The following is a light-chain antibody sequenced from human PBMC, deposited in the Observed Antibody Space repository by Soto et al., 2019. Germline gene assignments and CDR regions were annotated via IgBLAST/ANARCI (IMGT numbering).Light chain of an antibody. V-gene: IGLV2-14*01. CDR3: TSYTSTTTRV. CDR2: EVS. Sequence: QPVLTQPASVSGSPGQSITISCTGTSSDVGGYNFVSWYQHHPGKAPDLMMYEVSNRPSGVSNRFSGSKSGNTASLTISGLQAEDEADYYCTSYTSTTTRVFGGGTKLTVL. CDR1: SSDVGGYNF. J-gene: IGLJ2*01.